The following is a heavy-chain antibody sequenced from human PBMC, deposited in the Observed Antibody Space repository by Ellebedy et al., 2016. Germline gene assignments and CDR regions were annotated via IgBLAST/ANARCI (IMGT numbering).Heavy chain of an antibody. CDR1: GGSISYYY. CDR3: ARALGDTTLAYFDH. D-gene: IGHD1-26*01. CDR2: IYISGST. J-gene: IGHJ4*02. V-gene: IGHV4-4*07. Sequence: SETLSLXXTVSGGSISYYYWSWIRQPAGKGLEWIGRIYISGSTNYNPSLRSRVTMSVDTSKNQFSLKLSSVTAADTAVYYCARALGDTTLAYFDHWGQGTLVTVSS.